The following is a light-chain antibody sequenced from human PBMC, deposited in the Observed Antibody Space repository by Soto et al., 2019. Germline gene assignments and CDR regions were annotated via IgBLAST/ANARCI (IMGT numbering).Light chain of an antibody. CDR1: QSISSY. V-gene: IGKV1-39*01. CDR3: QQSYSAPLT. CDR2: AAF. J-gene: IGKJ4*01. Sequence: DIQMTQSPSSLSASVGDRVTITCRASQSISSYLNWYQQKPGKAPNLLIYAAFSLQSGVPSRFSASGSGTDFTLTISSLQPEDFATYYCQQSYSAPLTFGGGTKLEIK.